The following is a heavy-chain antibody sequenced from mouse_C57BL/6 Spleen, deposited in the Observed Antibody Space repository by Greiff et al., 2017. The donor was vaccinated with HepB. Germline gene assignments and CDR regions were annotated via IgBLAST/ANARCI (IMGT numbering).Heavy chain of an antibody. Sequence: QVQLQQPGAELVRPGPSVKLSCKASGYTFTSYWMHWVKQRPGQGLEWIGVIDPSDSYTNYNQKFKGKATLTVDTSSSTAYMQLSSLTSEDSAVYYCARRGDWRYFDYWGQGTTLTVSS. CDR3: ARRGDWRYFDY. CDR1: GYTFTSYW. V-gene: IGHV1-59*01. CDR2: IDPSDSYT. J-gene: IGHJ2*01.